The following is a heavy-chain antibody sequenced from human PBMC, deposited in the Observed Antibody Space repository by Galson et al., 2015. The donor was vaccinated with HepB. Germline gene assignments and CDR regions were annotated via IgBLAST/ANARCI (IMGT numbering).Heavy chain of an antibody. CDR1: GGSISSYY. CDR2: IYYSGST. CDR3: ASSRIQLTYYYGMDV. V-gene: IGHV4-59*08. D-gene: IGHD5-18*01. Sequence: LSLTCTVSGGSISSYYWSWIRQPPGKGLEWIGYIYYSGSTNYNPSLKSRVTISVDTSKNQFSLKLSSVTAADTAVYYCASSRIQLTYYYGMDVWGQGTTVTVSS. J-gene: IGHJ6*02.